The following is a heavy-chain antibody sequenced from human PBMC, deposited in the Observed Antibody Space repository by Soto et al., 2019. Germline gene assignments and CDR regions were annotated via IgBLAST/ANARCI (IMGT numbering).Heavy chain of an antibody. J-gene: IGHJ5*02. CDR3: APLHKNWFDP. CDR2: IIPIFGTA. CDR1: GCTFSSYA. Sequence: ASVKVSCKASGCTFSSYAISWVRQAPGQGLEWMGGIIPIFGTANYAQKFQGRVTITADESTSTAYMELSSLRSEDTAVYYCAPLHKNWFDPWGQGTLVTVSS. D-gene: IGHD3-10*01. V-gene: IGHV1-69*13.